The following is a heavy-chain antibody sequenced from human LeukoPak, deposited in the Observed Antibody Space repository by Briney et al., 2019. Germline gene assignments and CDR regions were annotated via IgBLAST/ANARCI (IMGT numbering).Heavy chain of an antibody. CDR1: GFTFSSYG. CDR3: ASPTTGHYYFDY. D-gene: IGHD1-1*01. J-gene: IGHJ4*02. Sequence: QPGGSLRLSCAASGFTFSSYGMHWVRQAPGKGLEWVAVIWYDGSNKYYADSVKGRFTISRDNSKNTLYLQMNSLRAEDTAVYYCASPTTGHYYFDYWGQGTLVTVSS. CDR2: IWYDGSNK. V-gene: IGHV3-33*01.